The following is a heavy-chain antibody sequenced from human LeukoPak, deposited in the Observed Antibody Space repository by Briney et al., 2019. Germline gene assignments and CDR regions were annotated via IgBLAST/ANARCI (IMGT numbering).Heavy chain of an antibody. CDR3: ARSDDYVWGSYPMYYFDY. CDR1: GFTFSSYS. Sequence: KAGGSLRLSCAASGFTFSSYSMNWVRQAPGKGLEWVSYISSSSSTIYYADSVKGRFTISRDNAKNSLYLQMSSLRAEDTAVYYCARSDDYVWGSYPMYYFDYWGQGTLVTVSS. D-gene: IGHD3-16*02. J-gene: IGHJ4*02. V-gene: IGHV3-48*01. CDR2: ISSSSSTI.